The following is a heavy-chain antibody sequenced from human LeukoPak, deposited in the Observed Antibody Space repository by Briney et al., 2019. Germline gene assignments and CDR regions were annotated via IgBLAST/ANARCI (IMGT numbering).Heavy chain of an antibody. V-gene: IGHV3-23*01. Sequence: GGSLRLSCAASGFTFNTYAMSWVRQAPGKGLEWVSAISGSGVSTYYADSVKGRLTISRDNSKNTLYLQIHSLRAEDTALYYCAKGKGSSSSSIDWWGQGTLVTVSS. CDR3: AKGKGSSSSSIDW. J-gene: IGHJ4*02. D-gene: IGHD2-15*01. CDR2: ISGSGVST. CDR1: GFTFNTYA.